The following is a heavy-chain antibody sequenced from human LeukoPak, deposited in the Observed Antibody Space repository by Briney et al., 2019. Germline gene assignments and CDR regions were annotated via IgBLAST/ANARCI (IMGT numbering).Heavy chain of an antibody. CDR2: IYYSGST. CDR1: GGSISSSTYF. J-gene: IGHJ6*03. D-gene: IGHD1-7*01. V-gene: IGHV4-39*07. Sequence: SETLSLTCTVSGGSISSSTYFWGWIRQPPGKGLEWIGSIYYSGSTYYNPSLKSRVTISIDTSKNQFFLRLSSVTAADTAVYYCARDGAGTTMDVWGKGTTVTVSS. CDR3: ARDGAGTTMDV.